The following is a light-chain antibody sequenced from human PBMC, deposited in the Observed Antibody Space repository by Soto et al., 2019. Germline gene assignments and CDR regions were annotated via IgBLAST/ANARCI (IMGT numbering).Light chain of an antibody. V-gene: IGKV3-20*01. CDR2: GAS. J-gene: IGKJ3*01. Sequence: PGERATLSCRASQPVSSNNLAWYQQKRGQAPRLLIYGASSRAAAIPDRFRGSGSGTHFTLIISSLAPEDFAVYYCQQYGSSPFTFGPGTPVDIK. CDR1: QPVSSNN. CDR3: QQYGSSPFT.